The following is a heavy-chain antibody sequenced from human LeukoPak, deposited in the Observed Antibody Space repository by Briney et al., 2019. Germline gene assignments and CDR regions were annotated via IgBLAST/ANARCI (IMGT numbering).Heavy chain of an antibody. CDR2: ISTSGGST. J-gene: IGHJ4*02. D-gene: IGHD3-22*01. CDR3: AEDGTGSSGYYLYYFYY. Sequence: PGGSLRLSCSASGSTFSSYAMSWVRQAPGKGLEWVSTISTSGGSTYYADSVKGRFTISRDNSKNTLYLQMNSLRAEDTAVYYCAEDGTGSSGYYLYYFYYRGQGTLVHVSS. V-gene: IGHV3-23*01. CDR1: GSTFSSYA.